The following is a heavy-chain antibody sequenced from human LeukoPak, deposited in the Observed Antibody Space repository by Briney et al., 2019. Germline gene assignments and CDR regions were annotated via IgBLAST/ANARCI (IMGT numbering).Heavy chain of an antibody. D-gene: IGHD3-3*01. CDR2: ISGSGGST. J-gene: IGHJ6*02. Sequence: PGGSLRLSCAASGFTFSSYAMSWVRQAPGKGLEWVSAISGSGGSTYYADSVKGRFTISRDNSKNTLYLQMNSLRAEDTAVYYCAKDGDYDFWSGYPPRDYYYYGMDVWGQGTTVTVSS. V-gene: IGHV3-23*01. CDR3: AKDGDYDFWSGYPPRDYYYYGMDV. CDR1: GFTFSSYA.